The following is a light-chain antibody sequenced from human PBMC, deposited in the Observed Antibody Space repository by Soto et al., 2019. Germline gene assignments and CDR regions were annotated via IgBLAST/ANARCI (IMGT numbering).Light chain of an antibody. Sequence: QSALTQPASVSGSAGQSISISCTGTSSDVGAYNYISWYQQHPGKAPKLIIYDVSNRPSGVSSRFSGSKSGNTASLTISGLQAEDGADYYCSAYTITSPYVFGPGTKVTVL. CDR2: DVS. V-gene: IGLV2-14*03. CDR3: SAYTITSPYV. CDR1: SSDVGAYNY. J-gene: IGLJ1*01.